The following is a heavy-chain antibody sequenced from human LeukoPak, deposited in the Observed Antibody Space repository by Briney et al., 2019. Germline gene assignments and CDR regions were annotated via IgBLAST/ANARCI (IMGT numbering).Heavy chain of an antibody. CDR1: GLTVSNNY. CDR3: ARDRGAAAGTTLGY. Sequence: GGTLRLSCAASGLTVSNNYMSWVRQVPGKGLEWVSVIYSGGDTYYTDSVKGRFTISRDNAKNSLYLQMNSLRAEDTAVYYCARDRGAAAGTTLGYWGQGTLVTVSS. D-gene: IGHD6-13*01. V-gene: IGHV3-66*01. CDR2: IYSGGDT. J-gene: IGHJ4*02.